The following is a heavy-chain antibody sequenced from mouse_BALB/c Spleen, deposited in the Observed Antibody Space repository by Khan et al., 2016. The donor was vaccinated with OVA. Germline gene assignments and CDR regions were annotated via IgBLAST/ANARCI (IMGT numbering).Heavy chain of an antibody. CDR3: ARTITTAKGGYYAMDY. D-gene: IGHD1-2*01. V-gene: IGHV5-6*01. CDR2: ISSGGHYT. CDR1: GFTFSSYG. J-gene: IGHJ4*01. Sequence: EVELVESGGDLVKPGGSLKLSCAASGFTFSSYGMSWVRQTPDKRLEWGATISSGGHYTYFPDSVRGRFTISRDNAKNTLYLQMSSLKSEDTAMYYCARTITTAKGGYYAMDYWGQGTSVTVSS.